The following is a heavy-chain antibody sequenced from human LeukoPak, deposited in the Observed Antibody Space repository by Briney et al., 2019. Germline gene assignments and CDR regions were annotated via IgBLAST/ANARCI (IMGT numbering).Heavy chain of an antibody. D-gene: IGHD6-13*01. CDR1: GYTFTGYY. J-gene: IGHJ4*02. CDR3: ASATSSSPSDY. V-gene: IGHV1-2*02. Sequence: GASVKVSCKASGYTFTGYYMHWVRQAPGQGLEWMGWINPNSGGTNYAQKLQGRVTMTRGTSISTAYMELSRLRSDDTAVYYCASATSSSPSDYWGQGTLVTVSS. CDR2: INPNSGGT.